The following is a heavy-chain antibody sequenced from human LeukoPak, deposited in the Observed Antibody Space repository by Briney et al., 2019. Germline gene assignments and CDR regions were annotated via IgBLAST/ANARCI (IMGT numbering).Heavy chain of an antibody. D-gene: IGHD1-7*01. J-gene: IGHJ4*02. V-gene: IGHV3-21*01. CDR2: ISSRSS. Sequence: GGSLRLSCAASGFTFSTYSMNWVRQVPGKGLEWVSSISSRSSYYADSVKGRFTISRDNAKNSLYLQMSSLRAEDTAVYYCARAMVSGTTPWYWGQGTLVTVSS. CDR1: GFTFSTYS. CDR3: ARAMVSGTTPWY.